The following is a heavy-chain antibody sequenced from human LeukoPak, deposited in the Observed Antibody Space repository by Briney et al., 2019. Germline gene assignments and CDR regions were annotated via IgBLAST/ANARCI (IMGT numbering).Heavy chain of an antibody. CDR1: GFTFSRYA. CDR3: ARAAYSSTWYSRYFDL. CDR2: IGGSGGAI. J-gene: IGHJ2*01. D-gene: IGHD6-13*01. V-gene: IGHV3-23*01. Sequence: GGSLRLSCAASGFTFSRYAMSWVRQAPGKGLQWVSEIGGSGGAIYYADSVKGRFTISRENAKNSLYLQMNSLRAGDTAVYYCARAAYSSTWYSRYFDLWGRGTLVTVSS.